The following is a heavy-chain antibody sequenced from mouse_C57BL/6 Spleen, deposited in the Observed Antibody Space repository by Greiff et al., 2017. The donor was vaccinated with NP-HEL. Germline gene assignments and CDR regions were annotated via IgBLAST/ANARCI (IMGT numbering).Heavy chain of an antibody. CDR2: IDPSDSYT. J-gene: IGHJ2*01. D-gene: IGHD1-1*02. CDR1: GSPFPSYW. Sequence: QVQLQQPGAELVRPGSSVTLSCQASGSPFPSYWLHWVTQRPGQGLEWIGVIDPSDSYTNYNQKFKGKATLTVDTSSSTAYMQLSSLTSEASAVYCCARLWGYWGQGTTLTVSS. CDR3: ARLWGY. V-gene: IGHV1-59*01.